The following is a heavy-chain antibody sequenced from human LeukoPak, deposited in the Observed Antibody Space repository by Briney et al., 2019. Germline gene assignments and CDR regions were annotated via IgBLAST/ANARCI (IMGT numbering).Heavy chain of an antibody. CDR2: IKQDGSEK. J-gene: IGHJ4*02. D-gene: IGHD3-3*01. CDR3: AREGVSYYDFWSGYYKGWNIDY. Sequence: GGSLRLSCAASGFTFSSYWMSWVRQAPGKGLEWVAHIKQDGSEKYYVDSVKGRFTISRDNAKNSLYLQMNSLRAEDTAVYYCAREGVSYYDFWSGYYKGWNIDYWGQGTLVTVSS. V-gene: IGHV3-7*01. CDR1: GFTFSSYW.